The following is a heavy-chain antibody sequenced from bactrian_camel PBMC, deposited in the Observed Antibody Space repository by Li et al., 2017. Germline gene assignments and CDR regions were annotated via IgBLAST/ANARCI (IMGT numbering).Heavy chain of an antibody. J-gene: IGHJ6*01. D-gene: IGHD1*01. Sequence: HVQLVESGGGSVQAGGSLRPSCEVSGYTGAAYFIGWFRQAPGKEREGIATVVPGGPATNYAPSVKGRFTISQDNTKGTFYLQMNSLKPEDTAMYYCATGLIWCRVGNIRAADYVYWGQGTQVTVS. CDR1: GYTGAAYF. CDR2: VVPGGPAT. CDR3: ATGLIWCRVGNIRAADYVY. V-gene: IGHV3S1*01.